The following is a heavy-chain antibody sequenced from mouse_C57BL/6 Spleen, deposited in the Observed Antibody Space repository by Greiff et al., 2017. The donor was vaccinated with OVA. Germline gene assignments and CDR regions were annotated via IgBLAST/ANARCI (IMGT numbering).Heavy chain of an antibody. CDR2: IHPNSGST. CDR1: GYTFTSYW. CDR3: ARDYGSRGRAMDY. V-gene: IGHV1-64*01. Sequence: QVQLQQPGAELVKPGASVKLSCKASGYTFTSYWMHWVKQRPGQGLEWIGMIHPNSGSTNYNEKFKSKAPLTVDKSSSTAYMHLSSLTSEDSAVYDGARDYGSRGRAMDYWGQGTSVTVSS. J-gene: IGHJ4*01. D-gene: IGHD1-1*01.